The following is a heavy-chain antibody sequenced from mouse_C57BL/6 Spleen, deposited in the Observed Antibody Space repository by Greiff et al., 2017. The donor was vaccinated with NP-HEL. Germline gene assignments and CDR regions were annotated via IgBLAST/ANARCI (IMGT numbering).Heavy chain of an antibody. CDR3: ARSRTGPNYFDY. CDR1: GFTFSDYG. Sequence: EVKLMESGGGLVKPGGSLKLSCAASGFTFSDYGMHWVRQAPEKGLEWVAYISSGSSTIYYADTVKGRFTISRDNAKNTLFLQMTSLRSEDTAMYYCARSRTGPNYFDYWGPGTTLTVSS. CDR2: ISSGSSTI. V-gene: IGHV5-17*01. D-gene: IGHD4-1*01. J-gene: IGHJ2*01.